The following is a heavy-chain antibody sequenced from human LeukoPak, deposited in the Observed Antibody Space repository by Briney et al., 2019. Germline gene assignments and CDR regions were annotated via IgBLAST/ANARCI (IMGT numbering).Heavy chain of an antibody. Sequence: ETLSLTCTVSGGSISSYYWSWIRQPPGKGLEWIRRIYTSGSTNYNPSLQSRVTMSVDTSKNQFSLKLTSVTAADTAVYYCARALTVTTFYYYYGMDVWGQGTTVTVSS. CDR2: IYTSGST. J-gene: IGHJ6*02. CDR3: ARALTVTTFYYYYGMDV. CDR1: GGSISSYY. V-gene: IGHV4-4*07. D-gene: IGHD4-17*01.